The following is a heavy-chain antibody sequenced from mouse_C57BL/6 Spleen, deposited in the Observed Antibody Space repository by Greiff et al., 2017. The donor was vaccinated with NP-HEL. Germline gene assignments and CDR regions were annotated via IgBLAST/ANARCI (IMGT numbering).Heavy chain of an antibody. CDR1: GYTFTSYW. Sequence: QVQLQQPGAELVRPGSSVKLSCKASGYTFTSYWMAWVKQRPGQGLEWIGNIYPSDSETHYNQKFKDKATLTVDKSSSTAYMQLSSLTSEDSAVYYCALNFIWFAYWGQGTLVTVSA. J-gene: IGHJ3*01. D-gene: IGHD1-1*01. CDR3: ALNFIWFAY. CDR2: IYPSDSET. V-gene: IGHV1-61*01.